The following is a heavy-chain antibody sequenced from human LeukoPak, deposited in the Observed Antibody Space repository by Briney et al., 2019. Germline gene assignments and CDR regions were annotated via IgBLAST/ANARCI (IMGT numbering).Heavy chain of an antibody. CDR1: GFTFGSNW. V-gene: IGHV3-7*01. CDR3: ARDPSTASAWFYFDL. CDR2: INQDGSVR. J-gene: IGHJ4*02. D-gene: IGHD6-19*01. Sequence: PGGSLRPSCAASGFTFGSNWMSWVRQAPGKGLEWVAHINQDGSVRYYVDSVKGRFTISRDNTKNSLYLQMNNLRVDDTAIYYCARDPSTASAWFYFDLWGQGTLVTVSS.